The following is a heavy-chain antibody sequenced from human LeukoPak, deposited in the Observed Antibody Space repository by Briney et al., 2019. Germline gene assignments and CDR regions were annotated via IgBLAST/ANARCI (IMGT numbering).Heavy chain of an antibody. V-gene: IGHV3-7*01. J-gene: IGHJ5*02. CDR3: AREVSITMIVVVKNWFDP. D-gene: IGHD3-22*01. CDR2: IKQDGSEK. Sequence: GGSLRLSCAASGFTFSSDWMSWVRQAPGKGLEWVANIKQDGSEKYYVDSVKGRFTISRDNAKNSLYLQMNSLRAEDTAVYYCAREVSITMIVVVKNWFDPWGQGTLVTVSS. CDR1: GFTFSSDW.